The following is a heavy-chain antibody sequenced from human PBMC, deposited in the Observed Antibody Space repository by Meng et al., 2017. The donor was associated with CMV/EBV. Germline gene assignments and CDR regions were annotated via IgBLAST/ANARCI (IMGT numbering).Heavy chain of an antibody. CDR2: ISAYNANT. D-gene: IGHD2-2*01. Sequence: SVKVSCKASGYTFTTYGISWVRQAPGQGLEWMGWISAYNANTNYAQKLQGRVTMTTDTSTNTAYMELRSLRSDDTAVYYCARDLYCSSTSCYVLDYWGQGTLVTVSS. CDR3: ARDLYCSSTSCYVLDY. V-gene: IGHV1-18*01. J-gene: IGHJ4*02. CDR1: GYTFTTYG.